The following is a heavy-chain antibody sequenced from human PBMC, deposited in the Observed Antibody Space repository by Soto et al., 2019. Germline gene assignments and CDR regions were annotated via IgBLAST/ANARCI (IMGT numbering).Heavy chain of an antibody. V-gene: IGHV4-59*08. CDR3: ASYYGGLNY. Sequence: SETLSLTCTVSGGSINSYYWSWIRQPPGKGLEWIGYIYYTGSTNYNPSLKSRVTISVDTSKNQISLKLSSVTAADTAVYYCASYYGGLNYWGQGTLVTVSS. D-gene: IGHD3-16*01. CDR1: GGSINSYY. CDR2: IYYTGST. J-gene: IGHJ4*02.